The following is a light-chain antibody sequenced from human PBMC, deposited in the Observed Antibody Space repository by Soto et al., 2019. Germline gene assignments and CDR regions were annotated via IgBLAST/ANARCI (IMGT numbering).Light chain of an antibody. V-gene: IGLV1-44*01. Sequence: QSVLTQPPSASGTPGQRVTISCSGSSSNIGINTVNWYQQVPGTAPKLLMYSNSLRPSGVPDRFSGSKSGTSASLAISGLQSDDEGDFYCATWDDSLNGYVFGTGTKLTVL. CDR3: ATWDDSLNGYV. CDR2: SNS. J-gene: IGLJ1*01. CDR1: SSNIGINT.